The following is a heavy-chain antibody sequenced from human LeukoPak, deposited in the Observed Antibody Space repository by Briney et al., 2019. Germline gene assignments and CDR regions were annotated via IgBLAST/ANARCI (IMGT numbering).Heavy chain of an antibody. CDR2: INPNSGGT. V-gene: IGHV1-2*02. CDR3: ARDGAVAGTVH. D-gene: IGHD6-19*01. Sequence: ASVKVSCKASGYTFTNYYIHWVRQAPGQGLEWMGWINPNSGGTNSAQKFQGRVTMTRDTSISTAYMELSRLRSEDTAVYYCARDGAVAGTVHWGQGTLVTVSS. CDR1: GYTFTNYY. J-gene: IGHJ4*02.